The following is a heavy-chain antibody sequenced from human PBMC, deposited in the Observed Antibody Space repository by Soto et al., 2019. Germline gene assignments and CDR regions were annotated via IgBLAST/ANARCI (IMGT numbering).Heavy chain of an antibody. CDR2: ISYDGSNK. CDR3: AKDQVRVVVAAAFDY. V-gene: IGHV3-30*18. J-gene: IGHJ4*02. Sequence: QVQLVESGGGVVQPGRSLRLSCAASGFTFSSYGMHWVRQAPGKGLEWVAVISYDGSNKYYADSVKGRFTISRDNSKNTLYLQMNSLIAEDTAVYYWAKDQVRVVVAAAFDYWGQGTLVTVSS. CDR1: GFTFSSYG. D-gene: IGHD2-15*01.